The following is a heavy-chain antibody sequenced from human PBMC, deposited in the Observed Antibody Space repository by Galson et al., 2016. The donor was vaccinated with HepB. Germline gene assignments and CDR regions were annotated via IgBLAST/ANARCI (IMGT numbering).Heavy chain of an antibody. CDR1: GFTFSAYP. CDR2: INHDSSAM. Sequence: SLRLSCAASGFTFSAYPMNWVRQAPGKGLEWVSQINHDSSAMNYARSLTDRATISRDTAKNSLFLQMDSLSYEDTAVYYCPRDINWGLDYWGQGILVTVSS. D-gene: IGHD7-27*01. V-gene: IGHV3-48*02. CDR3: PRDINWGLDY. J-gene: IGHJ4*02.